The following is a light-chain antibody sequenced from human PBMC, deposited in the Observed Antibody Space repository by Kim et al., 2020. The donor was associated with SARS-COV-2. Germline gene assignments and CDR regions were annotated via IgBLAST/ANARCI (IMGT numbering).Light chain of an antibody. V-gene: IGLV3-19*01. Sequence: LGRTVRTTCQGDSLRSYYASWYQQKAGQAPLLVIYGKNNRPSGIPDRFSGSSSGNTASLTITGAQAEDEADYYCNSRDSSGNHVVFGGGTQLTVL. CDR2: GKN. CDR3: NSRDSSGNHVV. J-gene: IGLJ3*02. CDR1: SLRSYY.